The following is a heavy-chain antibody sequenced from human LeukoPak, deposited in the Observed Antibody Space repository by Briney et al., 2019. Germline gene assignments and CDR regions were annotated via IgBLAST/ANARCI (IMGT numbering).Heavy chain of an antibody. D-gene: IGHD6-19*01. Sequence: SETLSLTCAVCGGSFSGYYWSWIRQPPGKGLEWIGEINHSGSTNYNPSLKSRVTISVDTSKNQFSLKLSSVTAADTAVYYCARGPFRSSGWYDRIDYWGQGTLVTVSS. CDR1: GGSFSGYY. CDR2: INHSGST. J-gene: IGHJ4*02. CDR3: ARGPFRSSGWYDRIDY. V-gene: IGHV4-34*01.